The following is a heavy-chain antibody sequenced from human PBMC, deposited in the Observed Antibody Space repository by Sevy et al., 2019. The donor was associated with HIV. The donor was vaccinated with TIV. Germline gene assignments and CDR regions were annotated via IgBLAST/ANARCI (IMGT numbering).Heavy chain of an antibody. J-gene: IGHJ5*02. Sequence: GGSLRLSCAASGFTFSSYGMHWVRQAPGKGLDWVTVISYDGSNKYYADSVKGRFTISRDNSKNTLCLQMNSLRVEDTAVYYCAKGGQWLVRDWFDPWGQGTLVTVSS. CDR3: AKGGQWLVRDWFDP. D-gene: IGHD6-19*01. CDR1: GFTFSSYG. CDR2: ISYDGSNK. V-gene: IGHV3-30*18.